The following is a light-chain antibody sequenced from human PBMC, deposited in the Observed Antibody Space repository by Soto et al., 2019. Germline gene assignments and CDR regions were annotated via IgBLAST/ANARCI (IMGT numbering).Light chain of an antibody. CDR1: SSNIGAGYD. CDR2: GNS. V-gene: IGLV1-40*01. CDR3: QFYDSSLNAYV. Sequence: QSVLTQPPSVSGAPGQRVTMSCTGSSSNIGAGYDVHWYQQLPGTAPKLLIYGNSNRPSGVPDRFSGSKSGTSASLAITGLQAEDEADYYCQFYDSSLNAYVFGTGTKLTVL. J-gene: IGLJ1*01.